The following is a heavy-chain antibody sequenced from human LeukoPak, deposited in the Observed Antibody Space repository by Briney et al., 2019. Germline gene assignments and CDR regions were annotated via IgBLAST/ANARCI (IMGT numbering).Heavy chain of an antibody. CDR2: ISGSGGST. J-gene: IGHJ4*02. Sequence: GGSLRLSCAASGFTVSSNYMSWVRQAPGKGLEWVSGISGSGGSTYLADSVKGRFTISRDNSKDTLYLEMNSLRADDTAVYYCAKDRPTVYSSSWLHFLDSWGQGTLVTVSS. CDR1: GFTVSSNY. CDR3: AKDRPTVYSSSWLHFLDS. D-gene: IGHD6-13*01. V-gene: IGHV3-23*01.